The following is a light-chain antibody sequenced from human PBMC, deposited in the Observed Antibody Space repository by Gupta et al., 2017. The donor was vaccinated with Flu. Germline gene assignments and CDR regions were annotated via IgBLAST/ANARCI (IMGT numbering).Light chain of an antibody. J-gene: IGLJ3*02. Sequence: KVTISCSGSSSNIGKNYVSWYQRLPGTAPKLLIYENTNRPSGIPDRFSGSKSGTSATLDIXGXQTGDEXDYYCAAWDSSRLAGLFGGGTTLTVL. CDR2: ENT. CDR3: AAWDSSRLAGL. V-gene: IGLV1-51*02. CDR1: SSNIGKNY.